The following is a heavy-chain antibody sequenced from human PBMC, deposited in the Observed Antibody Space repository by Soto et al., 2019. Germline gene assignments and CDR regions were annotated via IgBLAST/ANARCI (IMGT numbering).Heavy chain of an antibody. CDR2: ISYDGNDK. J-gene: IGHJ4*02. CDR3: GRGEGFWGAACYKGGIDS. V-gene: IGHV3-30-3*01. D-gene: IGHD3-3*01. CDR1: GFIFSPYT. Sequence: QVQLVESGGGVVQPGRSLRLSCAASGFIFSPYTMHWVRQTPGKGLEWVAVISYDGNDKYYADSVKGRFTISRDNSKNPLYLKMNSWGAEARALYSWGRGEGFWGAACYKGGIDSWGRGTLAPFPS.